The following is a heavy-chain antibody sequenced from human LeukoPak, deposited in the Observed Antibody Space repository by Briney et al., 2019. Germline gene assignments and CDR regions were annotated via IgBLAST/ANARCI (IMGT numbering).Heavy chain of an antibody. V-gene: IGHV4-59*01. D-gene: IGHD1-26*01. CDR3: ARTGSYSTYYFDY. CDR2: IYYSGST. Sequence: SETLSLTCTVSGGSISSYYWSWIRQPPGKGLEWIGYIYYSGSTNYNPSLKSRVTISVDTSKNQFSLKLSSVTAADTAVYYCARTGSYSTYYFDYWGQGTLVTVSS. CDR1: GGSISSYY. J-gene: IGHJ4*02.